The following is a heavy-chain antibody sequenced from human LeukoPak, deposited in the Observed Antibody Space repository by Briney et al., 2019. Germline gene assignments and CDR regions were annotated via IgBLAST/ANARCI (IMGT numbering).Heavy chain of an antibody. V-gene: IGHV3-21*01. CDR3: ARDVMAARFDY. CDR2: ISSSSSYI. Sequence: GGSLRLSCAASGFTFSTYSINWVRQAPGKGLEWVSSISSSSSYIFYADSVKGRFTISRDNAKDSLYLQINSLRTEDTAVYYCARDVMAARFDYWGQGTLVTVSS. J-gene: IGHJ4*02. D-gene: IGHD6-6*01. CDR1: GFTFSTYS.